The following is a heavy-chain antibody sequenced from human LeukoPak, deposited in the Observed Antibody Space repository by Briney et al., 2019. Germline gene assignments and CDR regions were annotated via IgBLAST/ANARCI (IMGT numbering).Heavy chain of an antibody. CDR3: ARVRLEGPPSKYYYYYGMDV. CDR1: GGSISSYY. V-gene: IGHV4-59*01. J-gene: IGHJ6*02. Sequence: SETLSLTCTVSGGSISSYYWSWIRQPPGKGLEWIGYIYYSGSTNYNPSLKSRVTISVDTSKNQFSLKLSSVTAADTAVYYCARVRLEGPPSKYYYYYGMDVWGQGTTVTVSS. CDR2: IYYSGST. D-gene: IGHD6-6*01.